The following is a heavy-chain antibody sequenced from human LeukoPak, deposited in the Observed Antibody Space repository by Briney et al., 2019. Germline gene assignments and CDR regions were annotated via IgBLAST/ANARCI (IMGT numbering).Heavy chain of an antibody. V-gene: IGHV1-2*02. CDR2: INPNSGGT. Sequence: GASVKVSCKASGYTFTGYYMHWVRQAPGQGLEWMGWINPNSGGTNYAQKFQGRVTMTRNTSISTAYMELSRLRSDDTAVYYCAREPWFGDADYYYMDVWGKGTTVTVSS. CDR1: GYTFTGYY. D-gene: IGHD3-10*01. J-gene: IGHJ6*03. CDR3: AREPWFGDADYYYMDV.